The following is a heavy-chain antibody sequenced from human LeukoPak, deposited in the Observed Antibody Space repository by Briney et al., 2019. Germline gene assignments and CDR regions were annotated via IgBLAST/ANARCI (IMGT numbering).Heavy chain of an antibody. CDR2: ISSSSSYI. Sequence: GESLKISCAASGFTFSSYSMNWVRQAPGKGLEWVSSISSSSSYIYYADSVKGRFTISRDNAKNSLYLQMNSLRAEDTAVYYCARDPTPGDPPHYWGQGTLVTVSS. D-gene: IGHD4-17*01. CDR1: GFTFSSYS. CDR3: ARDPTPGDPPHY. V-gene: IGHV3-21*01. J-gene: IGHJ4*02.